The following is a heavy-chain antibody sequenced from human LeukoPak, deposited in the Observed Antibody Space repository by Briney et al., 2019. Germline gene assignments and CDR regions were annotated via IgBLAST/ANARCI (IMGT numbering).Heavy chain of an antibody. Sequence: PSETLSLTCTVSGGSISSSSYYWGWIRQPPGKGLEWIGSIYYSGSTYYNPSLKSRVTISVDTSKNQFSLKLSSVTAADTAVYYCASITGKWTTLYYFDYWGQGTLVTVSS. J-gene: IGHJ4*02. CDR2: IYYSGST. CDR3: ASITGKWTTLYYFDY. D-gene: IGHD7-27*01. V-gene: IGHV4-39*01. CDR1: GGSISSSSYY.